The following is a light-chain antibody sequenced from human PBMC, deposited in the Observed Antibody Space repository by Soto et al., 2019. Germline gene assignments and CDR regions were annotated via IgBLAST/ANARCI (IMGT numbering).Light chain of an antibody. Sequence: EIVLTQSPGTLSLSPGEGASLSCRASQSVRSNLAWYQQKPGQAPRLLIYDTSTRATGIPARFSGSGSGTEFTLTISSLQSEDFAVYYCQQYNNWPPITFGQGTRLEIK. J-gene: IGKJ5*01. V-gene: IGKV3-15*01. CDR1: QSVRSN. CDR2: DTS. CDR3: QQYNNWPPIT.